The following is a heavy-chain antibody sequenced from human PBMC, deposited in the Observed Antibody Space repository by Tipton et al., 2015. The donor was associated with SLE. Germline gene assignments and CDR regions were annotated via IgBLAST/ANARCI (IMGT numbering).Heavy chain of an antibody. CDR1: GFTVSSNY. J-gene: IGHJ4*02. CDR3: ARDRTSDTAMAPNFDY. Sequence: SLRLSCAASGFTVSSNYMSWVRQAPGKGLEWVSVIYSGVSTYYADSVKGRFTISRDNSKNTLYLQMNSRRAEDTAVYYCARDRTSDTAMAPNFDYWGQGTLVTVSS. V-gene: IGHV3-66*02. D-gene: IGHD5-18*01. CDR2: IYSGVST.